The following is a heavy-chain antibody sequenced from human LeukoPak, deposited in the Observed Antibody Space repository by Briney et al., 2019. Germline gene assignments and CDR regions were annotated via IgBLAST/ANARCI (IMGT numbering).Heavy chain of an antibody. Sequence: GGSLRLSCAASEFTFSSFAMTWVRQAPGKGLEWVSGISDDGGSPYYADSVKGRFTVSRDNSKNTLYLQMNSLRAEDTAVYYCAKERAGGGYYYFDYWRQGTLVTVSS. CDR2: ISDDGGSP. D-gene: IGHD5-12*01. CDR1: EFTFSSFA. CDR3: AKERAGGGYYYFDY. J-gene: IGHJ4*02. V-gene: IGHV3-23*01.